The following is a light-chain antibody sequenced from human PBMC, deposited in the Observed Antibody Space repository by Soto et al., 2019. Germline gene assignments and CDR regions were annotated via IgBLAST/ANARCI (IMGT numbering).Light chain of an antibody. J-gene: IGKJ5*01. Sequence: EVVMTQSPATLSVSPGERATLSCRASQSVSNNYLAWYQQKPGQAPRLLIYGASNRATGIPDRFSGSGSGTDFTLTISRLEPEDFAVYYCQQRSNWQTFGQGTRLEI. V-gene: IGKV3D-20*02. CDR1: QSVSNNY. CDR2: GAS. CDR3: QQRSNWQT.